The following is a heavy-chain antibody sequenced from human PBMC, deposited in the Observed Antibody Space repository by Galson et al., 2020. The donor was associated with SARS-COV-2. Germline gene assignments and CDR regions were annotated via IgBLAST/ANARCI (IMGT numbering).Heavy chain of an antibody. Sequence: PSETLSLTCIVSGGSMINYYWSWIREPPGKGLEWIGYIHYSWHVDYNPSVRGRVSFSIDTPKSQFSLTLTSVTAADMAIYYCARQSCSGGYCYHLDVWGQGTMVTVSP. CDR3: ARQSCSGGYCYHLDV. CDR1: GGSMINYY. D-gene: IGHD2-15*01. J-gene: IGHJ3*01. V-gene: IGHV4-59*08. CDR2: IHYSWHV.